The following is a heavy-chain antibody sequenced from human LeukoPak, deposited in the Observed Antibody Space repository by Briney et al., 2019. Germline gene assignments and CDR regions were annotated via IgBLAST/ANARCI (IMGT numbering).Heavy chain of an antibody. J-gene: IGHJ5*02. V-gene: IGHV4-59*08. CDR2: SYYSGST. CDR3: ARSLLVSPFNNWFDP. CDR1: GCFIRSYY. D-gene: IGHD2-21*01. Sequence: SETLSLTCPVSGCFIRSYYRSWMRQPPGKGLEWIGYSYYSGSTNYNPSLKSRVTISVDTSKNQFSLKQSTVTAADPAVYHCARSLLVSPFNNWFDPWGQGTLVTVPS.